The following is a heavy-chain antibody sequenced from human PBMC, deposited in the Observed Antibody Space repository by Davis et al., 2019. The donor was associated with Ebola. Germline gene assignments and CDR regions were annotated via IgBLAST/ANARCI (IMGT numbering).Heavy chain of an antibody. CDR2: IYHSGST. V-gene: IGHV4-34*01. CDR3: AKRFLEWLGIDY. J-gene: IGHJ4*02. CDR1: SGSFSGYY. Sequence: SETLSLTCAVYSGSFSGYYWSWIRQSPGKGLEWIGEIYHSGSTNYNPSLKSRVTISVDKSKNQFSLKLSSVTAADTAVYYCAKRFLEWLGIDYWGQGTLVTVSS. D-gene: IGHD3-3*01.